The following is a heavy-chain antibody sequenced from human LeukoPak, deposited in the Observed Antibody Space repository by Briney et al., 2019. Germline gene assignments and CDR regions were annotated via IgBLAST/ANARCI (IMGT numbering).Heavy chain of an antibody. CDR3: AKAAVRFNPYTWFEP. CDR1: GYDFASFW. CDR2: INPADSDT. D-gene: IGHD6-25*01. J-gene: IGHJ5*02. Sequence: GESLKISCKGFGYDFASFWVAWVRQMPGKGLEWMGIINPADSDTRHGRSFQGHITMSADKSINTVFLQWRSLTASDTAMYYCAKAAVRFNPYTWFEPWGQGTLVTVSS. V-gene: IGHV5-51*06.